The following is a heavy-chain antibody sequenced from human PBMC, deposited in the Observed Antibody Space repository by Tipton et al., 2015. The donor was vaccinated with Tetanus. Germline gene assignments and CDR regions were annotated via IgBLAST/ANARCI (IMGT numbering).Heavy chain of an antibody. V-gene: IGHV4-39*01. D-gene: IGHD4-23*01. CDR1: GGSISNSEYY. J-gene: IGHJ4*02. CDR2: VFDSGTS. CDR3: ATGRRTVGFDY. Sequence: GLVKPSETLSLTCSLSGGSISNSEYYWAWIRQPPGKGLEWIGSVFDSGTSYYNPTLKSRVTMAVDTSKTQVSLKLSSVTAADTAVYYCATGRRTVGFDYWGQGALVTVSS.